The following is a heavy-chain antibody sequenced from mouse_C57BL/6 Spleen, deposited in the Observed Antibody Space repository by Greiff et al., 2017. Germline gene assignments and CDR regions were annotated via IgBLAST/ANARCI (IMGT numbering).Heavy chain of an antibody. CDR1: GYTFTDYY. CDR3: ARGELGYYAMDY. Sequence: VQLVESGAELVRPGASVKLSCKASGYTFTDYYINWVKQRPGQGLEWIARIYPGSGNTYYNEKFKGKATLTAEKSSSTAYMQLSSLTSEDSAGYFCARGELGYYAMDYWGQGTSVTVSS. D-gene: IGHD4-1*01. J-gene: IGHJ4*01. V-gene: IGHV1-76*01. CDR2: IYPGSGNT.